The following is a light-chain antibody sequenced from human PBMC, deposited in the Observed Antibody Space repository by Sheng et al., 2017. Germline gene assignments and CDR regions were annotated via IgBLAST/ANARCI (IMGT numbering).Light chain of an antibody. CDR2: GAS. CDR3: QQSYITPHT. Sequence: DIQMTQSPSSLSASVGDRVTITCRASQRISSHLNWYQHQPGKAPKLLIYGASSLQGGVPSRFSGSGSGTDFTLTISSLQPEDFATYYCQQSYITPHTFGQGTKLDVK. CDR1: QRISSH. J-gene: IGKJ2*01. V-gene: IGKV1-39*01.